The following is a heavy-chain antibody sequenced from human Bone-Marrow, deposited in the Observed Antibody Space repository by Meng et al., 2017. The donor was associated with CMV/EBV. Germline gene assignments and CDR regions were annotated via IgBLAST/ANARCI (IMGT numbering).Heavy chain of an antibody. CDR1: GGTFSSYT. CDR2: IIPILGIA. J-gene: IGHJ6*02. D-gene: IGHD2-15*01. V-gene: IGHV1-69*04. Sequence: SMKVSCKASGGTFSSYTISWVRQAPGQGLEWMGRIIPILGIANYAQKFQGRVTITADKSTSTAYMELSSLRSEDTAVYYCARDQDIVVVVAANHYYYGMDVWGQGNTVTVSS. CDR3: ARDQDIVVVVAANHYYYGMDV.